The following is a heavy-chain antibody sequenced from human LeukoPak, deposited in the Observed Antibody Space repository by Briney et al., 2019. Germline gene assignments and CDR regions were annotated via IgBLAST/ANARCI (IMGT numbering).Heavy chain of an antibody. Sequence: PGGSLRLSCVASGFTFSSYWMSWVRQAPGEGLEWVANIKQGGTEKNYVDSVKGRFTISRDDSKNTLYLQMNSLRAEDTAVYYCTKGYVGYCTSGSCYPHNYWGQGTLVTVFS. CDR1: GFTFSSYW. V-gene: IGHV3-7*01. J-gene: IGHJ4*02. CDR2: IKQGGTEK. D-gene: IGHD2-15*01. CDR3: TKGYVGYCTSGSCYPHNY.